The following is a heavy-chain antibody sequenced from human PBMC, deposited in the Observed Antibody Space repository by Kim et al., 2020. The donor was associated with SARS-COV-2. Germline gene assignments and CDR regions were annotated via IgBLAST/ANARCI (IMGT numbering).Heavy chain of an antibody. J-gene: IGHJ4*02. D-gene: IGHD6-19*01. V-gene: IGHV4-39*02. CDR3: ARDPHIAVAGFDY. Sequence: NPSLKSRVTISVDTSKNQFSLKLSSVTAADTAVYYCARDPHIAVAGFDYWGQGTLVTVSS.